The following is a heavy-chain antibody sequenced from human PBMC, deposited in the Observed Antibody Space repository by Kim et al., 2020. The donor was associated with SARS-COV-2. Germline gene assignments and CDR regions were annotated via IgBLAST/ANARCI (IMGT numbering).Heavy chain of an antibody. J-gene: IGHJ4*02. CDR3: ARDYGDYGLHFDY. V-gene: IGHV1-46*01. Sequence: YAQKFQGRVTMTRDTSTSTVYMELSSLRSEDTAVYYCARDYGDYGLHFDYWGQGTLVTVSS. D-gene: IGHD4-17*01.